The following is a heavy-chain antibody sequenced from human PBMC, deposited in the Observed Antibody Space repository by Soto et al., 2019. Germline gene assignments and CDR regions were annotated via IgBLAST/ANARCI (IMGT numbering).Heavy chain of an antibody. CDR1: GYTFSNYG. CDR3: AREVTMVRGARVYGMDV. D-gene: IGHD3-10*01. Sequence: ASVKVSCKASGYTFSNYGISWVRQAPGEGLEWMGWISAYNGNIKFAQKVQGRVTMTTDTFTSTAYMELRSLRSDDTAVYYCAREVTMVRGARVYGMDVWGQGTTVTVSS. CDR2: ISAYNGNI. V-gene: IGHV1-18*01. J-gene: IGHJ6*02.